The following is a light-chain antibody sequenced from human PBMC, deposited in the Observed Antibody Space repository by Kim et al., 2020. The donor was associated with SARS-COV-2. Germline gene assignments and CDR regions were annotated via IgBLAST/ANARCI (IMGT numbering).Light chain of an antibody. CDR1: TGHGTKA. CDR3: QTWGSGTVV. CDR2: LFSDDGS. V-gene: IGLV4-69*01. Sequence: SANLTCTRSTGHGTKAIAWYHHQPQKNPRYLIKLFSDDGSVKRDGIPDRLSGSSSGPARYLTISSLQSEDEADYYCQTWGSGTVVFGGGTQLTVL. J-gene: IGLJ2*01.